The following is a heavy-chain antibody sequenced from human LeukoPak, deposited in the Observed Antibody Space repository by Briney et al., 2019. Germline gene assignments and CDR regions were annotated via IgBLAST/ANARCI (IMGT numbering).Heavy chain of an antibody. CDR3: ARGGGFGELLPLDY. CDR1: GYALSGYY. CDR2: IIPIFSTA. V-gene: IGHV1-69*13. Sequence: SVKVSCKASGYALSGYYMHWVRQAPGQGLEWMGGIIPIFSTANYAQKFQGRVTITADESTSTAYMELSSLRPEDTAVYYCARGGGFGELLPLDYWGQGTLVTVSS. J-gene: IGHJ4*02. D-gene: IGHD3-10*01.